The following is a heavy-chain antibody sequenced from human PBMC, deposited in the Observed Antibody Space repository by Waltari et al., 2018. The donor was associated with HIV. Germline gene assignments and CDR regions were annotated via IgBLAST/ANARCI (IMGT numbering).Heavy chain of an antibody. V-gene: IGHV3-7*01. D-gene: IGHD1-26*01. J-gene: IGHJ4*02. Sequence: EVQLVETGGALVQPGGSMRVSCVAFASRFGTCCITWFSAVPGKGLEWGDNIKQDGNEKNYLDSVKGRFTISRDNAKNSLYLQMNNLRDEDSATYYCARAYSGTYRIGDYWGQGTLVTVSS. CDR3: ARAYSGTYRIGDY. CDR2: IKQDGNEK. CDR1: ASRFGTCC.